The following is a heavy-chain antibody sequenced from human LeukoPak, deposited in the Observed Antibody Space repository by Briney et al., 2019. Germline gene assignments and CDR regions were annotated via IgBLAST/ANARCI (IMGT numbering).Heavy chain of an antibody. D-gene: IGHD4-11*01. V-gene: IGHV1-3*01. CDR2: ISAFNGYT. Sequence: ASVKVSCKASGYTFTSYAMHWVRQAPGQRLEWMGWISAFNGYTNYAQNLQGRVTMTTDTSTSTAYMELRSLRSDDTAIYYCARGSTKVTSVIHMDVWGKGTTVTVSS. CDR1: GYTFTSYA. J-gene: IGHJ6*03. CDR3: ARGSTKVTSVIHMDV.